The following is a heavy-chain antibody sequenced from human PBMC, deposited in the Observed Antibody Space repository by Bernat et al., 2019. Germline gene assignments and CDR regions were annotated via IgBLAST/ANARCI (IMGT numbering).Heavy chain of an antibody. CDR3: AKDSNQYFYRSGSPDY. CDR1: GFTFSIYA. J-gene: IGHJ4*02. Sequence: EVQLLESGRNLVQPGGSLRLSCAASGFTFSIYAMSWVRQAPGKGLEWVSIISGSGDSTYYADYVKGRFTISRDNSKNTLYLQMNSLRAEDTAIYYCAKDSNQYFYRSGSPDYWGQGTLVTVSS. D-gene: IGHD3-10*01. CDR2: ISGSGDST. V-gene: IGHV3-23*01.